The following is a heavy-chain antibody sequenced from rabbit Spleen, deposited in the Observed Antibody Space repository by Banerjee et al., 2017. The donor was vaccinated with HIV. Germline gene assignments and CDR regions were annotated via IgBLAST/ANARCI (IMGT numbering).Heavy chain of an antibody. Sequence: QLVESGGGLVQPGGSLKVSCKASGFTLSSYGVNWVRQAPGKGLEWIGYIDPVFGSAYYASWVNGRFSISRENTQNTVSLQLNSLTAADTATYFCARGGGLWGPGTLVTVS. J-gene: IGHJ6*01. CDR3: ARGGGL. CDR1: GFTLSSYG. CDR2: IDPVFGSA. V-gene: IGHV1S7*01.